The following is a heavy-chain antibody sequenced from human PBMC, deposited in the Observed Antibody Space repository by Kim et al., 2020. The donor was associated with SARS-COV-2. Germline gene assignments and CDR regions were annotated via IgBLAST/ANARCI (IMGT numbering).Heavy chain of an antibody. CDR3: VRDGGAGTPFDS. D-gene: IGHD1-1*01. CDR2: ITIDGTDT. J-gene: IGHJ5*01. CDR1: GFSFSRYW. Sequence: GGSLRLSCAASGFSFSRYWMHWVRQAPGKGLECVARITIDGTDTAYAGSVKGRFTISRDNAKNMVYLQMSSLRADDTAVYFCVRDGGAGTPFDSWGQGT. V-gene: IGHV3-74*01.